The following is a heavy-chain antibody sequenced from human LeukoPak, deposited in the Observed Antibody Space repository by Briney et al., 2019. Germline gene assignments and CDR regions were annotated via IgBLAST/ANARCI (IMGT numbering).Heavy chain of an antibody. CDR2: INHSGST. CDR3: ARGQSHYDFWSGYYMPPKYFQH. CDR1: GVSFSGYY. V-gene: IGHV4-34*01. D-gene: IGHD3-3*01. J-gene: IGHJ1*01. Sequence: SETLSLTCAVYGVSFSGYYWSWIRQPPGKGLEWIGEINHSGSTNYNPSLKSRVTISVDTSKNQFSLKLSSVTAADTAVYYCARGQSHYDFWSGYYMPPKYFQHWGQGTLVTVSS.